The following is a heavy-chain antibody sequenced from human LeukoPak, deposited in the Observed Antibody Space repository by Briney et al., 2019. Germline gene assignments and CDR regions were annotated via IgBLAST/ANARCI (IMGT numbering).Heavy chain of an antibody. V-gene: IGHV4-39*01. J-gene: IGHJ6*03. CDR1: GDSISSSSYY. CDR3: ARCSGGSYWHYYYYYMDV. CDR2: IYYSGST. D-gene: IGHD1-26*01. Sequence: SETLSLTCTVSGDSISSSSYYWGFIRQPPGQGLEWIGSIYYSGSTYYNASFKTRVTISLDTSKNQFSLALTSVTAADTAVYYCARCSGGSYWHYYYYYMDVWGKGTTVTISS.